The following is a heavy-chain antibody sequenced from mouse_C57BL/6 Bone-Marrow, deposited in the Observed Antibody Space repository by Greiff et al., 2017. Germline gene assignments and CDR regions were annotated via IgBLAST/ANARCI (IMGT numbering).Heavy chain of an antibody. V-gene: IGHV1-82*01. CDR1: GYAFSSSW. D-gene: IGHD2-5*01. CDR3: ARGAYYSNSPFAY. J-gene: IGHJ3*01. CDR2: IYPGDGDT. Sequence: QVQLKESGPELVKPGASVKISCKASGYAFSSSWMNWVKQRPGKGLEWIGRIYPGDGDTNYNGKFKGKATLTADKSSSTAYMQLSSLTSEDSAVYFCARGAYYSNSPFAYWGQGTLVTVSA.